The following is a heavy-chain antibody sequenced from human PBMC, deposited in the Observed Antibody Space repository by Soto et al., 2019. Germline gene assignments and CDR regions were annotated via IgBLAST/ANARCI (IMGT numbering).Heavy chain of an antibody. CDR3: ATKFCTGGTCYAKLYFFDY. V-gene: IGHV1-8*01. CDR1: GYTFTSYD. CDR2: MNPNSGNT. J-gene: IGHJ4*02. Sequence: GASVKVSCKASGYTFTSYDINWVRQATGQGLEWMGWMNPNSGNTGYAQKFQGRVTMTRNTSISTAYMELSSLRSEDTAVYYCATKFCTGGTCYAKLYFFDYWGQGTLVTVSS. D-gene: IGHD2-15*01.